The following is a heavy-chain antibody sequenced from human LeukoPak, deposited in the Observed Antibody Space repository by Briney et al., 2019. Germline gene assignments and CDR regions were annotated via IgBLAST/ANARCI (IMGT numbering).Heavy chain of an antibody. J-gene: IGHJ4*02. CDR3: AGGYGIAGVY. Sequence: ASVKLSCKAFGYTFTGYWMHWVRQAPGQGPEWMGVISPSGGSTIYAQKFKGRVTLTRDMSTSTDYLELSSLRSEDTAVYYCAGGYGIAGVYWGQGTLVTVSS. CDR2: ISPSGGST. CDR1: GYTFTGYW. V-gene: IGHV1-46*01. D-gene: IGHD5-18*01.